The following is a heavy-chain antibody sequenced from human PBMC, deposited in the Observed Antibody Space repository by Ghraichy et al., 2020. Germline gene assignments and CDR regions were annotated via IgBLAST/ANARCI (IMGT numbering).Heavy chain of an antibody. V-gene: IGHV3-15*07. CDR1: GFSFSNAW. CDR2: IKGKADGGTT. J-gene: IGHJ6*04. Sequence: GGSLRLSCAASGFAASGFSFSNAWIHWVRQAPGKGLEWVGRIKGKADGGTTDYAAPVKGRLTISKDESKNTLYLEMNSLKTEDTAVYYCTTAWMDVWGKGTTVTVSS. CDR3: TTAWMDV.